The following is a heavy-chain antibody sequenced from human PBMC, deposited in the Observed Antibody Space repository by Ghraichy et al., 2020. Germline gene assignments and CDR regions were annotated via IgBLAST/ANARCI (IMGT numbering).Heavy chain of an antibody. CDR2: IIPIFGTA. Sequence: SVKVSCKASGGTFSSYAISWVRQAPGQGLEWMGGIIPIFGTANYAQKFQGRVTITADESTSTAYMELSSLRSEDTAVYYCAREGYYDSGGYSFDYWGQGTLVTVSS. CDR3: AREGYYDSGGYSFDY. D-gene: IGHD3-22*01. J-gene: IGHJ4*02. V-gene: IGHV1-69*13. CDR1: GGTFSSYA.